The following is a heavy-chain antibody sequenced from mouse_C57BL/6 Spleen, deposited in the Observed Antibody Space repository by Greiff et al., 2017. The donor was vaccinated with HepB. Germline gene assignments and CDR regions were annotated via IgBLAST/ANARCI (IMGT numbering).Heavy chain of an antibody. D-gene: IGHD1-1*01. V-gene: IGHV1-82*01. CDR2: IYPGDGDT. Sequence: LVEPGASVKISCKASGYAFSSSWMNWVKQRPGKGLEWIGRIYPGDGDTNYNGKFKGKATLTADKSSSTAYMQLSSLTSEDSAVYFCARYYYGSSYFDYWGQGTTLTVSS. J-gene: IGHJ2*01. CDR3: ARYYYGSSYFDY. CDR1: GYAFSSSW.